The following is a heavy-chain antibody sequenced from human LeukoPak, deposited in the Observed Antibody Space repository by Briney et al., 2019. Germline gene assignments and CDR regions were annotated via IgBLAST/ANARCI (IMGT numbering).Heavy chain of an antibody. V-gene: IGHV3-7*02. D-gene: IGHD3-10*01. CDR1: GFSFSGYW. CDR2: IKHDGSEK. J-gene: IGHJ4*02. Sequence: GGSLRLSCVASGFSFSGYWMTWVRQAPGKGPEWVANIKHDGSEKYYLDSVKGRFTISRDNAKNSLYLHMNSLRAEDTSVYHCARLLAYGSGAEAFDYWGQGALVTVSS. CDR3: ARLLAYGSGAEAFDY.